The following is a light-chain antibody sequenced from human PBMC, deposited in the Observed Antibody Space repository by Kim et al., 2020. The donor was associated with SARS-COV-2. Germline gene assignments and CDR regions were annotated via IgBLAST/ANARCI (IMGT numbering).Light chain of an antibody. V-gene: IGLV3-19*01. Sequence: ALGQTDRVTCQGDSLRKSDASGYQQKPGQAPILVMSDENNRPSGIPDRFSGSSSGSTASLTITGAQAEDEADYYCCSRDSTAKDYVFGTGTKVTVL. CDR3: CSRDSTAKDYV. J-gene: IGLJ1*01. CDR2: DEN. CDR1: SLRKSD.